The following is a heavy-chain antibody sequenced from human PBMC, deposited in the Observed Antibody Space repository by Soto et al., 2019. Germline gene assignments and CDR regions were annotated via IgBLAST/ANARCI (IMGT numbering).Heavy chain of an antibody. CDR3: ARVYSRSPTPPL. CDR2: IIPIFGTA. V-gene: IGHV1-69*06. Sequence: QVQLVQSGAEVKKPGSSVKVSCKASGGTFSSYAISWVRQAPGQGLEWMGGIIPIFGTANYAQKFQGRVTITADKSTSTPYRERSSLGSEDTAFYYWARVYSRSPTPPLWGQGTLVTVSS. D-gene: IGHD6-6*01. J-gene: IGHJ4*02. CDR1: GGTFSSYA.